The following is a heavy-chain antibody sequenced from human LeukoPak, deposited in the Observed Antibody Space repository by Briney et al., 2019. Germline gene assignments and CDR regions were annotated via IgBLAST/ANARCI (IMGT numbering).Heavy chain of an antibody. CDR1: GFTFSTYW. J-gene: IGHJ4*02. CDR2: MKRDGSEV. CDR3: ARYTEYYFDY. D-gene: IGHD2-2*02. Sequence: GGSLRLSCAASGFTFSTYWMTWVRQAPGKGLEWVANMKRDGSEVYYPNSVKGHFTISRDNAKNSLYLQMNSLRAEDTAVYYCARYTEYYFDYWGQGTLVTVSS. V-gene: IGHV3-7*01.